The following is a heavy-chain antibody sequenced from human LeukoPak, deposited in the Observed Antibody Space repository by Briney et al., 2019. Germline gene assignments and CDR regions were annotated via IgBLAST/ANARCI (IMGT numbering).Heavy chain of an antibody. CDR1: GYTFTDYY. D-gene: IGHD5-12*01. CDR3: ARGGYHSGGY. J-gene: IGHJ4*02. Sequence: GASVKVSCKASGYTFTDYYMHWVRQAPGQGLEWMGWINPNSGDTKYAQKFQGRVTMTRDTSISTAYMELSRLISDDTAVFYCARGGYHSGGYWGRGTLVTISS. V-gene: IGHV1-2*02. CDR2: INPNSGDT.